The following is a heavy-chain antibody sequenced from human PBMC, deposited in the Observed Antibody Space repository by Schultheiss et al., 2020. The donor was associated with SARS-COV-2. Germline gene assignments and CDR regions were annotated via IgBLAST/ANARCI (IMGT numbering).Heavy chain of an antibody. D-gene: IGHD5-24*01. V-gene: IGHV4-34*01. CDR1: GGSFSGYY. Sequence: SETLSLTCAVYGGSFSGYYWSWIRQPPGKGLEWIGEINHSGSTNYNPSLKSRVTISVDTSKNQFSLKLSSVTAADTAVYYCARLKRWLQFSAIDYWGQGTLVTVSS. CDR2: INHSGST. CDR3: ARLKRWLQFSAIDY. J-gene: IGHJ4*02.